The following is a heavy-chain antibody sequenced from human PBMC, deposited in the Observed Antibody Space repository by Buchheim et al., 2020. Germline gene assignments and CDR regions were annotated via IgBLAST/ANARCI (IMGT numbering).Heavy chain of an antibody. CDR3: AKDKGGGGSTSQHHFYAMHV. V-gene: IGHV3-9*01. Sequence: EVQLVESGGGLVQPGRSRTLSCAVSGFTFDDYAMHWVRQAPGQGLEWVAGISWNSGTIGYADSVKGRFTVARDNEKNSLYLRMNSLRPEDTALYYCAKDKGGGGSTSQHHFYAMHVWGQGT. J-gene: IGHJ6*02. CDR2: ISWNSGTI. CDR1: GFTFDDYA. D-gene: IGHD4-23*01.